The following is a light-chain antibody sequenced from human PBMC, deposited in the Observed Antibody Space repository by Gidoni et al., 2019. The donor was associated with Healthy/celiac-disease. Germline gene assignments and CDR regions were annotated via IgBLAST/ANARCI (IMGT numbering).Light chain of an antibody. J-gene: IGLJ3*02. CDR1: SSNIGAGYD. V-gene: IGLV1-40*01. Sequence: QSVLTQPPSGSGAPGQRVTISCTGSSSNIGAGYDVHWYQQLPGTAPKLLIYGNSHRPSGVPDLFSGSKSGTSASLAITGLQAEDEADYYCQSYDSSLSGSVFGGGTKLTVL. CDR3: QSYDSSLSGSV. CDR2: GNS.